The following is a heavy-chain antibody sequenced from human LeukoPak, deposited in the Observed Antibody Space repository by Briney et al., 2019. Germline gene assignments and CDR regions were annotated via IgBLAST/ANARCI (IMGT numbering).Heavy chain of an antibody. CDR2: IWYDGSNK. D-gene: IGHD3-22*01. J-gene: IGHJ4*02. Sequence: GGSLRLSCAASGFTFSSYGMHWVRQAPGKGLEWVAVIWYDGSNKYYADSVKGRFTISRDNSKNTLYLQMNSLRAEDTAVYYCATHYDTSGYYYFDFWGQGTLVTVSS. V-gene: IGHV3-33*01. CDR1: GFTFSSYG. CDR3: ATHYDTSGYYYFDF.